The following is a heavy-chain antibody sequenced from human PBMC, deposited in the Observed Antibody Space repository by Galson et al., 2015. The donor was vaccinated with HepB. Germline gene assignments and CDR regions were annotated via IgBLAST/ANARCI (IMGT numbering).Heavy chain of an antibody. CDR1: GVTFRTYA. J-gene: IGHJ4*02. V-gene: IGHV3-30*04. Sequence: SLRLSCAALGVTFRTYAMHWVRQAPGKGLDWVAVISYDGSNKYYANSVKGRFTISRDNSKNTLYLQMHSLRPEDTAVYYCAREAGEFDYWGQGTLVTVSS. CDR3: AREAGEFDY. CDR2: ISYDGSNK. D-gene: IGHD6-13*01.